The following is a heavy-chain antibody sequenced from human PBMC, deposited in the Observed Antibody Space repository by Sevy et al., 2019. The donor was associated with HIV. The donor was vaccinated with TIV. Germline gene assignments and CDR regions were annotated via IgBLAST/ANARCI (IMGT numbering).Heavy chain of an antibody. CDR3: ARDFPYYYDSSGYSDY. CDR1: GFTFSSYW. V-gene: IGHV3-7*03. D-gene: IGHD3-22*01. Sequence: GGSLRLSFAASGFTFSSYWMSGVRKAPGKGRGGVANIKQEGSEKYYGDSVKGRFTISIDKAKNTLYLKMNSLRAEDTAVYSCARDFPYYYDSSGYSDYWGQGTLVTVSS. CDR2: IKQEGSEK. J-gene: IGHJ4*02.